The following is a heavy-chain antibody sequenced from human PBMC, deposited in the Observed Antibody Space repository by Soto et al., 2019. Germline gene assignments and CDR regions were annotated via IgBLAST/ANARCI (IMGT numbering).Heavy chain of an antibody. CDR1: GGTFSSYT. D-gene: IGHD3-3*01. CDR3: ARDESRRFLEWLLYY. CDR2: IIPILGIA. Sequence: QVQLVQSGAEVKKPGSSVKVSCKASGGTFSSYTISWVRQAPGQGLEWMGRIIPILGIANYAQKFQGRVTITADKSTSTAYMELSSLRSEDTAVYYCARDESRRFLEWLLYYWGQGTLVTVSS. V-gene: IGHV1-69*08. J-gene: IGHJ4*02.